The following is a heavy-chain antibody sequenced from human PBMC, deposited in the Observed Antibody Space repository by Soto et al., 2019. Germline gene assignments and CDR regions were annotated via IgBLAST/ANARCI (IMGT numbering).Heavy chain of an antibody. CDR2: IYYSGST. V-gene: IGHV4-59*01. CDR3: ARAHGSGYYYDSSGYYNNWFDP. D-gene: IGHD3-22*01. J-gene: IGHJ5*02. Sequence: SETLSLTCTVSGGSISSYYWSWIRQPPGKGLEWIGYIYYSGSTNYNPSLKSRVTISVDTSKNQFSLKLSSVTAADTAVYYCARAHGSGYYYDSSGYYNNWFDPWGRGTLVTVSS. CDR1: GGSISSYY.